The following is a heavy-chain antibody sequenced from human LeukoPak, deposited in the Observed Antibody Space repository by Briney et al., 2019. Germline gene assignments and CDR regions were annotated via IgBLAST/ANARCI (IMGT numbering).Heavy chain of an antibody. CDR3: ARGAAAFSFDN. D-gene: IGHD3-3*02. CDR2: IYTGGST. CDR1: GFTFSTYS. V-gene: IGHV3-53*01. Sequence: PGGSLRLSCAASGFTFSTYSMNWVRQAPGKGLEWVSVIYTGGSTYYSASVKGRFTMSRDNSKNTLYLQLNSLRAEDTAMYYCARGAAAFSFDNWGQGTLVTVSS. J-gene: IGHJ4*02.